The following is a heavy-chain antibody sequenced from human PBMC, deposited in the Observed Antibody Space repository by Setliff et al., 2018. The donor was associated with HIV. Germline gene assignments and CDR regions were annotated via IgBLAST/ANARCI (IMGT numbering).Heavy chain of an antibody. CDR2: IKSKTDGGTT. Sequence: PGGSLRLSCAASGFTFTNRYMSWVRQAPGKGLEWVGRIKSKTDGGTTDYAAPVKGRFTISRDDSKNTLYLQMNSLKTEDTAVYYCTTDLGGSYHGWNYWGQGTLVTVSS. D-gene: IGHD1-26*01. CDR3: TTDLGGSYHGWNY. J-gene: IGHJ4*02. V-gene: IGHV3-15*01. CDR1: GFTFTNRY.